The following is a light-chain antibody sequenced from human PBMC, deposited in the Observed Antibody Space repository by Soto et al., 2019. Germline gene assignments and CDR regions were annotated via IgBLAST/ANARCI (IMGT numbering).Light chain of an antibody. J-gene: IGLJ1*01. CDR1: SSNIGAGYE. V-gene: IGLV1-40*01. CDR2: ENN. Sequence: QSVLTQPPSVSEAPGQRVTISCTGSSSNIGAGYEAHWYQQVPGTAPKLLIYENNNRPSGVPDRFSGSKSGTSASLAITGLQAEDEAEYYCPSYASSLSGYVFGTGTQLAVL. CDR3: PSYASSLSGYV.